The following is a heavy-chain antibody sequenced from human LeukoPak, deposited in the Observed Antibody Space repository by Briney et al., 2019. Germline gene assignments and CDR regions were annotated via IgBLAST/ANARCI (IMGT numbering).Heavy chain of an antibody. Sequence: PGGSLRLSCAASGFTFSSYAMDWVRQAPGKGLEWVAVISYDGSEKYYADSVKGRFTISRDNSKNTLYLQMNSLRAEDTAVYYCAKDLVRVVREKIADYWGQGTLVTVSS. CDR1: GFTFSSYA. CDR3: AKDLVRVVREKIADY. D-gene: IGHD3-10*02. CDR2: ISYDGSEK. V-gene: IGHV3-30*04. J-gene: IGHJ4*02.